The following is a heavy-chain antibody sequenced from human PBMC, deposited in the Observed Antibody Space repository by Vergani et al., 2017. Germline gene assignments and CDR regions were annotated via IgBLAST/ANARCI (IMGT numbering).Heavy chain of an antibody. CDR3: ASRTTKGGYGMDV. Sequence: EVQLVESGGGLIQPGGSLRLSCAASGFTVSSNYMSWVRQAPGKGLEWVSVIYSGGSTYYADSVKGRFTISRDNSKNTLYLQMNSLRSEDTAVYYCASRTTKGGYGMDVWGQGTTVTVSS. V-gene: IGHV3-53*01. J-gene: IGHJ6*02. CDR2: IYSGGST. D-gene: IGHD4-17*01. CDR1: GFTVSSNY.